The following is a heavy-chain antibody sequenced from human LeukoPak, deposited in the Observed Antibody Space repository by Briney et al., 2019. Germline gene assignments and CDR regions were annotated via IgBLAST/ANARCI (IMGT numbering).Heavy chain of an antibody. V-gene: IGHV1-3*01. CDR3: ARDSDKAHYTSSWCAFDY. CDR2: INAGNGNT. J-gene: IGHJ4*02. D-gene: IGHD6-13*01. CDR1: GYTFTSYV. Sequence: ASVKVSCKASGYTFTSYVMHWMRQAPGQRLEWMGWINAGNGNTKYSQKFQGRVTITRDTSASTTYMDLSSLRSEDTAVYYCARDSDKAHYTSSWCAFDYWGQGTLVTVSS.